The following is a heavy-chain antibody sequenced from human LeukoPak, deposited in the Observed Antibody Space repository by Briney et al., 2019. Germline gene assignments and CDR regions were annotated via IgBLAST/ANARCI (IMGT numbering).Heavy chain of an antibody. Sequence: SQTLSLTCTVSGGSISSGGYYWSWIRQHPGTGLEWIGYIYHSGSTYYNPSLKSRVTISVDTSKNQFSLKLSSVTAADTAVYYCARERNSGSYVRGVDYWGQGTLVTVSS. CDR1: GGSISSGGYY. D-gene: IGHD1-26*01. CDR3: ARERNSGSYVRGVDY. CDR2: IYHSGST. V-gene: IGHV4-31*03. J-gene: IGHJ4*02.